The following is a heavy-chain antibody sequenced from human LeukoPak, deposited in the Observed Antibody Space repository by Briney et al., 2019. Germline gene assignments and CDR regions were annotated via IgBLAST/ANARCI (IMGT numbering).Heavy chain of an antibody. Sequence: ASVKVSCKASEYTFTDYYIHWMRQAPGQGLEWMGWINCKSGATSYAQKFRGRVTMTKDRPIRTAYMELSRLKSDDTAVYYCARQSLDYYETLDAFDIWGQGTVVTVSP. CDR3: ARQSLDYYETLDAFDI. J-gene: IGHJ3*02. V-gene: IGHV1-2*02. CDR2: INCKSGAT. CDR1: EYTFTDYY. D-gene: IGHD3-22*01.